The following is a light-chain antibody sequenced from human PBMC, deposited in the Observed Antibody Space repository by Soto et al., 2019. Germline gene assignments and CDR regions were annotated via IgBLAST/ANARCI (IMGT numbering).Light chain of an antibody. Sequence: EIVLTQSPGTLSLSPGERATLSCRASQTVDSTYLAWYQQKPGQAPRVLTFGASRRATGTPDRFSGSGSGTDFTLTISRLEPEDFAMYYCQQYGDSVVTFGQGTKVDIK. CDR1: QTVDSTY. J-gene: IGKJ1*01. CDR2: GAS. CDR3: QQYGDSVVT. V-gene: IGKV3-20*01.